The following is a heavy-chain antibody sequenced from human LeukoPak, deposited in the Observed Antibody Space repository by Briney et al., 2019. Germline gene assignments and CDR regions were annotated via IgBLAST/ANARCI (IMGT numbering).Heavy chain of an antibody. CDR1: GYTFTGYY. J-gene: IGHJ4*02. Sequence: ASVKVSCKASGYTFTGYYMHWVRQAPGQGREWMGCINPNSGGTNYAQKFEGRVTMTRDKFISTAYIELSRLRYDDTGVYYCARGLDDFWSGYCPSYWGQGTLVTVSS. CDR2: INPNSGGT. CDR3: ARGLDDFWSGYCPSY. V-gene: IGHV1-2*02. D-gene: IGHD3-3*01.